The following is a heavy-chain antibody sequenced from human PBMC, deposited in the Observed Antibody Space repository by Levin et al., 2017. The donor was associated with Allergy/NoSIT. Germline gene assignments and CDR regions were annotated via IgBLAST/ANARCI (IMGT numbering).Heavy chain of an antibody. J-gene: IGHJ3*01. CDR2: TSGSGATT. D-gene: IGHD4-11*01. CDR1: GFIFTNYA. Sequence: SCAASGFIFTNYAMSWVRQAPGKGLEWVSSTSGSGATTYYADSVKGRFTISRDNTKNTLYLQMDRLRAEDTAFYYCAKDLSFGYSTLPHDAFDVWGQGTMVTVSS. CDR3: AKDLSFGYSTLPHDAFDV. V-gene: IGHV3-23*01.